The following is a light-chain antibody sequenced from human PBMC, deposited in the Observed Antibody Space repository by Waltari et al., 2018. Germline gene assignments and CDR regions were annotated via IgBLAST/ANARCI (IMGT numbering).Light chain of an antibody. Sequence: IQMSQSPSSLSASVGDRVTITCRESQGISSYLNWYQQKPGKAPKLLIYYANSLASGVPSRFSGSGSGTEFTLTISSLQPEDFATYYCQQGNSYPFTFGPGTKLDIK. CDR2: YAN. J-gene: IGKJ3*01. CDR3: QQGNSYPFT. CDR1: QGISSY. V-gene: IGKV1-13*02.